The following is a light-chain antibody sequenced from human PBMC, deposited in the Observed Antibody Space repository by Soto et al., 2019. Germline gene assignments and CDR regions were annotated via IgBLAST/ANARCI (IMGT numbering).Light chain of an antibody. CDR1: SSDVGSYDY. J-gene: IGLJ1*01. Sequence: QSALTQPASVSGSPGQSITFSCTGTSSDVGSYDYVSWHQQHPGKAPKLIIYDVHNRPSGVPSRFSGSKSGNTASLIISGLQTEDEADYYCCAYSTSGTHVFGTGTKLTVL. CDR2: DVH. V-gene: IGLV2-14*03. CDR3: CAYSTSGTHV.